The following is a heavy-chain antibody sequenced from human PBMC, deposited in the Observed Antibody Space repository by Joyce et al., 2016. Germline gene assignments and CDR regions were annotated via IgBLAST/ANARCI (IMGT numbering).Heavy chain of an antibody. CDR3: ARTLDSNDPSSY. J-gene: IGHJ1*01. V-gene: IGHV3-30*03. D-gene: IGHD3-22*01. CDR1: GFTVSNYG. Sequence: QVQLVESGGGVVQPGRSLRLSCAASGFTVSNYGMHWVRQAPGKGLEWVAVIFYDGSNKYYADSVKGRFTIARDNSKNTLYLQMNSLRAEDTAVYYCARTLDSNDPSSYWGQGTLVTVSS. CDR2: IFYDGSNK.